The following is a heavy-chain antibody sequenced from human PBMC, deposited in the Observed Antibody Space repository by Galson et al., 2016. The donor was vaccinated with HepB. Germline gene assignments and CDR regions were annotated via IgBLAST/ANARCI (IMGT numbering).Heavy chain of an antibody. J-gene: IGHJ4*02. CDR2: ISPYNGNS. CDR3: AREGVCSDGSCYSGFYY. V-gene: IGHV1-18*04. D-gene: IGHD2-15*01. Sequence: SVKVSCKASGYSFTSDGISWVRQAPGQGLEWMGWISPYNGNSSYAQKFQGRVTMTTDTSTNTAYMELRSLRSDDTAVYYCAREGVCSDGSCYSGFYYWGQGTPVTVSS. CDR1: GYSFTSDG.